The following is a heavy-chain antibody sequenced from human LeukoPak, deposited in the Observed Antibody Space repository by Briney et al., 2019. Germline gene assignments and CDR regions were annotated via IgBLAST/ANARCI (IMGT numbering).Heavy chain of an antibody. V-gene: IGHV3-74*01. D-gene: IGHD6-6*01. CDR3: AREYGSSSARYYYYGMDV. Sequence: GSLRLSCAASGFTFSSYWMHWVRQAPGKGLVWVSRINSDGSSTSYADSVKGRFTISRDNAKNTLYLQMNSLRAEDTAVYYCAREYGSSSARYYYYGMDVWGQGTTVTVSS. CDR1: GFTFSSYW. CDR2: INSDGSST. J-gene: IGHJ6*02.